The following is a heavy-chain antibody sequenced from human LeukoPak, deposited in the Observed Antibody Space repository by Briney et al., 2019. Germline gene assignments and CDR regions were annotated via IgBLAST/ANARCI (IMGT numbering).Heavy chain of an antibody. J-gene: IGHJ2*01. CDR3: ARLATALTYWYFDL. CDR1: GGSISSSSYY. CDR2: IYYSGST. V-gene: IGHV4-39*01. D-gene: IGHD3-9*01. Sequence: SETLSLTCTVSGGSISSSSYYWGWIRQPPGKGLEWIGSIYYSGSTYYNPSLKSRVTISVDTSKNQFSLKLSSVTAADTAVYYCARLATALTYWYFDLWGRGTLVTVSS.